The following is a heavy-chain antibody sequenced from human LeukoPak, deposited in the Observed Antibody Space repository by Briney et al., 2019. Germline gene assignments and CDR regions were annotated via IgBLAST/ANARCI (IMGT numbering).Heavy chain of an antibody. V-gene: IGHV3-48*04. CDR3: ARERPAAASAFEI. CDR2: ISSSSSTI. Sequence: GGSLRLSCAASGFTFSSYSMNWVRQAPGKGLEWVSYISSSSSTIYYADSVKGRFTISRDNAKNSPYLQMNSLRGEDTALYFCARERPAAASAFEIWGQGTRVTVSS. J-gene: IGHJ3*02. CDR1: GFTFSSYS. D-gene: IGHD6-25*01.